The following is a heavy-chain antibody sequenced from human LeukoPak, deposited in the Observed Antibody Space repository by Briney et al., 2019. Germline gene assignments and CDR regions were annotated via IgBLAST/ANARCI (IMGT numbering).Heavy chain of an antibody. CDR1: GFTVSSNY. J-gene: IGHJ4*02. CDR2: ISGSGGST. CDR3: AKVTNYYGSGSYPYYFDY. Sequence: GGSLRLSCAASGFTVSSNYMSWVRQAPGKGLEWVSAISGSGGSTYYADSVKGRFTISRDNSKNTLYLQMNSLRAEDTAVYYCAKVTNYYGSGSYPYYFDYWGQGTLVTVSS. V-gene: IGHV3-23*01. D-gene: IGHD3-10*01.